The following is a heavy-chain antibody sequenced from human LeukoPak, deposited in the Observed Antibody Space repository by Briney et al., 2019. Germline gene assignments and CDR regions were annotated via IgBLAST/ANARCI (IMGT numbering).Heavy chain of an antibody. CDR1: GGSISSSSYY. V-gene: IGHV4-39*01. CDR2: IYYSGST. CDR3: AEDRDYYDSSGYYDWFDP. Sequence: SETLSLTCTVSGGSISSSSYYWGWIRQPPGKGLEWIGSIYYSGSTYYNPSLKSRVTISVDTSKNQFSLKLSSVTAADTAVYYCAEDRDYYDSSGYYDWFDPWGQGTLVTVSS. J-gene: IGHJ5*02. D-gene: IGHD3-22*01.